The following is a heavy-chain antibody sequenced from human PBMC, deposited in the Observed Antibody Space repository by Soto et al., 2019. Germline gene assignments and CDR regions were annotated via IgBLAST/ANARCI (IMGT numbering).Heavy chain of an antibody. CDR3: ATHPPYGPLDH. V-gene: IGHV4-34*01. J-gene: IGHJ4*02. Sequence: SETLSLTCAVYGASFSGYYWSWIRQPPGKGLEWIGEINHSGSTNYNPSLKGRVTISVDTSKNQFSLRLTSVTAADTAVDYCATHPPYGPLDHWGQGTLVTVSS. CDR2: INHSGST. D-gene: IGHD4-17*01. CDR1: GASFSGYY.